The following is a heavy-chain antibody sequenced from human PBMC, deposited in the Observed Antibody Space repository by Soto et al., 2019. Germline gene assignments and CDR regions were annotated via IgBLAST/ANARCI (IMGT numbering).Heavy chain of an antibody. CDR2: IKQDGSEK. J-gene: IGHJ6*02. Sequence: GGSLRLSCAASGFTFSSYWMSWVRQAPGKGLEWGANIKQDGSEKYYVDSVKGRFTISRDNAKNSLYLQMNSLRAEDTAVYYCARGGHYYDSSGYYYYYYGMDVWGQGTTVTVSS. D-gene: IGHD3-22*01. CDR3: ARGGHYYDSSGYYYYYYGMDV. CDR1: GFTFSSYW. V-gene: IGHV3-7*01.